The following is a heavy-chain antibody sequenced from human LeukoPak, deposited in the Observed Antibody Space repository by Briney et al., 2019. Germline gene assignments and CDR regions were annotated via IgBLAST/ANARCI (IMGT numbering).Heavy chain of an antibody. J-gene: IGHJ5*02. CDR1: GYTLTELS. D-gene: IGHD3-10*01. CDR2: FDPEDGET. CDR3: ATYYYGSGSYYLNNWFDP. V-gene: IGHV1-24*01. Sequence: ASVKVSFKVSGYTLTELSMHWVRQAPGKGLEWMGGFDPEDGETIYAQKFQGRVTMTEDTSTDTAYMELSSLRSGDTAVYYCATYYYGSGSYYLNNWFDPWGQGTLVTVSS.